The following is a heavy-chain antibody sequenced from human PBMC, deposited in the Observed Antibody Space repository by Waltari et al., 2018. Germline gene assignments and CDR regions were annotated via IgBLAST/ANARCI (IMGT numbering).Heavy chain of an antibody. Sequence: EVQLLESGGGLVQPGGSLRLSCAASGFTFSSYAMSWVRQAPGKGLEWVSAISGSGGSTYYADSVKGRFTISRDNSKNTLYLQMNSLRAEDTAVYYCAKGEYCSSTSCYVLRSYYYYYMDVWGKGTTVTVSS. V-gene: IGHV3-23*01. J-gene: IGHJ6*03. D-gene: IGHD2-2*01. CDR2: ISGSGGST. CDR3: AKGEYCSSTSCYVLRSYYYYYMDV. CDR1: GFTFSSYA.